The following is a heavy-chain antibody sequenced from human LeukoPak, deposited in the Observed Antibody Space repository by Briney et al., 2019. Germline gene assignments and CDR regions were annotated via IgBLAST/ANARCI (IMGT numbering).Heavy chain of an antibody. D-gene: IGHD3-22*01. V-gene: IGHV4-38-2*02. CDR1: GHSISTNNF. J-gene: IGHJ4*02. CDR3: ARDYFDSSLYLGF. Sequence: PSETLSLTCSVSGHSISTNNFWAWIRQPPGKGLEWIGNIYHSGSTYYNPSLKSRVTISFDTSKNQFSMNLIAMTAADTAVYYCARDYFDSSLYLGFWGQGILVTVSS. CDR2: IYHSGST.